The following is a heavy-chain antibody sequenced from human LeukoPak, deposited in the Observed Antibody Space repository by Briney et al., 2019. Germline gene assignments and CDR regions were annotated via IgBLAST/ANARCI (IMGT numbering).Heavy chain of an antibody. Sequence: ASVKVSCKASGYTFTSYDINWVRQGTGQGLEWMGWMNPNSGNTGYAQKFQGRVTMTRNTSISTAYMELSSLRSEDTAVYYCARLGDTAMDPFIDYYYYYMDVWGKGTTVTVSS. V-gene: IGHV1-8*01. CDR1: GYTFTSYD. J-gene: IGHJ6*03. CDR3: ARLGDTAMDPFIDYYYYYMDV. D-gene: IGHD5-18*01. CDR2: MNPNSGNT.